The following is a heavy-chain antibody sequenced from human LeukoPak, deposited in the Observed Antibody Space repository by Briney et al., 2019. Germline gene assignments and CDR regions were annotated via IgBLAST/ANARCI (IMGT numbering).Heavy chain of an antibody. CDR3: ARDRVPYYYDSSYY. D-gene: IGHD3-22*01. CDR2: ISYDGSNK. V-gene: IGHV3-30*04. Sequence: GGSLRLSCAASGFTFSSYAMHWVRQAPGKGLEWVAVISYDGSNKYYADSVKGRFTISRDNSKNTLYLQMNSLRAEDTAVYYCARDRVPYYYDSSYYWGQETLVTVSS. J-gene: IGHJ4*02. CDR1: GFTFSSYA.